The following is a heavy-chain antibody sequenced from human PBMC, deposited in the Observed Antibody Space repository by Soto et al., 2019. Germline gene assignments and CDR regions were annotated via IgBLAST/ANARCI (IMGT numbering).Heavy chain of an antibody. Sequence: GASVKVSCKASGCTFSSYTISWVRQAPGQGLEWMGRIIPILGIANYAQKFQGRVTITADKSTSTAYMELSSLRSEDTAVYYCAREYYYDSSGYYGAFDIWGQGTMVTVSS. CDR3: AREYYYDSSGYYGAFDI. D-gene: IGHD3-22*01. V-gene: IGHV1-69*04. CDR1: GCTFSSYT. J-gene: IGHJ3*02. CDR2: IIPILGIA.